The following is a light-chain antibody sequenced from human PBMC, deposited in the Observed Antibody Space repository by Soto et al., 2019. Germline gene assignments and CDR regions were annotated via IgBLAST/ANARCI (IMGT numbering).Light chain of an antibody. V-gene: IGKV1-5*01. CDR2: DAS. J-gene: IGKJ5*01. Sequence: DIQMTQSPSTLSGSVVDRVTITCRASQTISSWLAWYQQKPGKAPKLLIYDASSLESGVPSRFSGSGSGTEFTLTISSLEPEDFATYYCQQYYRSSITFGQGTRLEIK. CDR1: QTISSW. CDR3: QQYYRSSIT.